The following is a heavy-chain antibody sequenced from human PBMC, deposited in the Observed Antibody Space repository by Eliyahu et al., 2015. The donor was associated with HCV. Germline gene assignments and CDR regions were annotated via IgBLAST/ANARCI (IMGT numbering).Heavy chain of an antibody. J-gene: IGHJ5*02. Sequence: QVQLQESGPGLVKPSETLSLTCTVSGGSITPYYWXWLRQPPGKGLXWIGYIHYSGSTNYNPSLKSRVTISVDTSKNQFSLNVTSVTAADTAMYYCASGGGGIAVTGTGGWFDPWGQGTLVTVSS. CDR3: ASGGGGIAVTGTGGWFDP. D-gene: IGHD6-19*01. V-gene: IGHV4-59*01. CDR2: IHYSGST. CDR1: GGSITPYY.